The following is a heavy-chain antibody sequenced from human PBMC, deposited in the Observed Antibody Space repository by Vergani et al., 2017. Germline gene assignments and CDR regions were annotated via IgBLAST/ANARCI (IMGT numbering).Heavy chain of an antibody. Sequence: EVQLVESGGGLVQPGGSLRLSCAASGFTFSSYEMNWVRQAPGKGLEWVSYISSSGSAKYYADSVKGRFTISKDNAKNTLYLQMNSLRAEDTAVYYWARVHSSAFYCYCCYLDVWGKGTTVTVSS. CDR1: GFTFSSYE. CDR3: ARVHSSAFYCYCCYLDV. V-gene: IGHV3-48*03. CDR2: ISSSGSAK. J-gene: IGHJ6*03. D-gene: IGHD6-6*01.